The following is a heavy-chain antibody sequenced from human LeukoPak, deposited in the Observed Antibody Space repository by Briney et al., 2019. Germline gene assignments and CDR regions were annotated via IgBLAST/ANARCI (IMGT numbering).Heavy chain of an antibody. Sequence: ASVKVSCKASGYTFTSYGISWVRQAPGQGLEWMGWISAYNGNTNYAQKLQGRVTMTTDTSTSTAYMELRSLRSDDTAVYYCARQRIAAAGPASGDYWGQGTLVTVSS. D-gene: IGHD6-13*01. V-gene: IGHV1-18*01. CDR3: ARQRIAAAGPASGDY. CDR2: ISAYNGNT. CDR1: GYTFTSYG. J-gene: IGHJ4*02.